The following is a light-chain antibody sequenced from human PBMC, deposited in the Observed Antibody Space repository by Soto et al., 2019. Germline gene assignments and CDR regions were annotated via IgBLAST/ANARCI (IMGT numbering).Light chain of an antibody. CDR2: GAS. J-gene: IGKJ5*01. V-gene: IGKV3-20*01. Sequence: EIVLTKSPGPLSLSQGERASLSCRASQRVSSSYSAWYQQTPGQAPRLLIYGASSRATGIPDRFSGVGSGTDFTLTISRLEPGDFAVYFCQQYGGFPITFGQGTRLEIK. CDR3: QQYGGFPIT. CDR1: QRVSSSY.